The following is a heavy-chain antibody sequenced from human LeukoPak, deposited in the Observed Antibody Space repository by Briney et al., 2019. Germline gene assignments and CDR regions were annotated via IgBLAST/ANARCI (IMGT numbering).Heavy chain of an antibody. J-gene: IGHJ4*02. D-gene: IGHD5/OR15-5a*01. CDR2: IYYSGST. V-gene: IGHV4-59*01. Sequence: SETLSLTCTVSGGSISSYYWSWIRQPPGKGLEWIGYIYYSGSTNYNPSLNSRVTISVDTSKNQFSLKLSSVTAADTAVYYCARGAVYENGYYFDYWGQGTLVTVSS. CDR1: GGSISSYY. CDR3: ARGAVYENGYYFDY.